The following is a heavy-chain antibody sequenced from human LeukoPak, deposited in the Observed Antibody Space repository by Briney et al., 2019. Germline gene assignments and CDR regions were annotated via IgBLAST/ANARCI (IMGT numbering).Heavy chain of an antibody. J-gene: IGHJ5*02. CDR2: INPNSGGT. D-gene: IGHD6-13*01. CDR3: ARRQQAALDP. V-gene: IGHV1-2*02. CDR1: GYTFSGYY. Sequence: ASVKVSCKASGYTFSGYYMHWVRQAPGQGLEWMGWINPNSGGTSYAQKFQGRVTMTRDTSTSTVYMELSSLRSEDTAVYYCARRQQAALDPWGQGTLVTVSS.